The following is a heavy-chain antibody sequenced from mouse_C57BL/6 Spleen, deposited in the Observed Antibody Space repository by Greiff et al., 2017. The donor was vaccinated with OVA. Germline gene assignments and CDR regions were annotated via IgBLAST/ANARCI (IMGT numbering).Heavy chain of an antibody. J-gene: IGHJ2*01. CDR3: TRGQFITTVVADFDD. CDR1: GYTFTDYE. CDR2: IDPETGGT. Sequence: VQLQQSGAELVRPGASVTLSCKASGYTFTDYEMHWVKQTPVHGLEWIGAIDPETGGTAYNQKFKGKATMTADKSSSTAYIELRSLTSDGSAVYYCTRGQFITTVVADFDDWGQGTTLTVSS. V-gene: IGHV1-15*01. D-gene: IGHD1-1*01.